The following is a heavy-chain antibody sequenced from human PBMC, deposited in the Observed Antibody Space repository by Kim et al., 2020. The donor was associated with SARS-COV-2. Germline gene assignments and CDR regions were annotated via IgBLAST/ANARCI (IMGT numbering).Heavy chain of an antibody. J-gene: IGHJ3*02. Sequence: GGSLRLSCAASGFTFSSYGMHWVRQAPGKGLEWVAVISYDGSNKYYADSVKGRFTISRDNSKNTLYLQMNSLRAEDTAVYYCAKVTELGDAFDIWGQGTMVTVSS. V-gene: IGHV3-30*18. CDR2: ISYDGSNK. CDR3: AKVTELGDAFDI. CDR1: GFTFSSYG. D-gene: IGHD3-16*01.